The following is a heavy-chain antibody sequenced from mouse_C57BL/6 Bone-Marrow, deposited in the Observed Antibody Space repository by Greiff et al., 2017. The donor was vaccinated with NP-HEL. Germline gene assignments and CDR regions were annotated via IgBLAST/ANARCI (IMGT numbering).Heavy chain of an antibody. V-gene: IGHV5-16*01. CDR2: INYDGSST. CDR3: AREGGLRRRTYAMDY. D-gene: IGHD2-4*01. Sequence: EVHLVESEGGLVQPGSSMKLSCTASGFTFSDYYMAWVRQVPEKGLEWVANINYDGSSTYYLVSLKSRFIISRDNAKNILYLQMSSLKSEDTATYYCAREGGLRRRTYAMDYWGQGTSVTVSS. J-gene: IGHJ4*01. CDR1: GFTFSDYY.